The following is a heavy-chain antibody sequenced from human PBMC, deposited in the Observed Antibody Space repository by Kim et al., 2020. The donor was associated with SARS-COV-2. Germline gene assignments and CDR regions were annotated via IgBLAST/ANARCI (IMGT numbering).Heavy chain of an antibody. Sequence: GGSLRLSCAASGFTFSDSSIYWVRQASGKGLEWVGRIRSKTNSYATAYDVSVKGRFIIYRDDSKNKAYLQMNSLKTEDTAIYYCTRVPPYSNSWWDAFDIWGQGTMVTVSS. CDR3: TRVPPYSNSWWDAFDI. V-gene: IGHV3-73*01. CDR2: IRSKTNSYAT. D-gene: IGHD6-13*01. CDR1: GFTFSDSS. J-gene: IGHJ3*02.